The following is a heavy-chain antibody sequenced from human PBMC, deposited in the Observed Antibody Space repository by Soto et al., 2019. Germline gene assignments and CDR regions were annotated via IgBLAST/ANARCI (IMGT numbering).Heavy chain of an antibody. CDR2: IIPIFGTA. J-gene: IGHJ4*02. Sequence: QVQLVQSGAEVKKPGSSVKVSCKASGGTFSSYAISWVRQAPGQGLEWMGGIIPIFGTANYAQKFQGRVTITADKSTGTAYMELSSLRSEDTAVYYCASDGGYCSSTSCPGDYWGQGTLVTVSS. V-gene: IGHV1-69*06. CDR1: GGTFSSYA. CDR3: ASDGGYCSSTSCPGDY. D-gene: IGHD2-2*01.